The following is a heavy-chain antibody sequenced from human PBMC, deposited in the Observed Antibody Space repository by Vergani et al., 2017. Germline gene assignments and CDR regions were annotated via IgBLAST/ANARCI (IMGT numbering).Heavy chain of an antibody. J-gene: IGHJ4*02. D-gene: IGHD6-19*01. CDR1: GGSISSGSYY. CDR2: IYTSGST. V-gene: IGHV4-61*02. CDR3: ARATLLSSGQEFDY. Sequence: QLQLQESGPGLVKPSQTLSLTCTVSGGSISSGSYYWSWIRQPAGKGLEWIGRIYTSGSTNYNPSLKSRVTISVDTSKNQFSLKLSSVTAADTAVYYWARATLLSSGQEFDYWGQGTLVTVSS.